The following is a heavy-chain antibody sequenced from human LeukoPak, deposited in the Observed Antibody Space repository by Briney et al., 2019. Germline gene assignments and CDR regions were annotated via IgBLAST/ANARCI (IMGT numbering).Heavy chain of an antibody. D-gene: IGHD6-19*01. CDR2: IKQDGSEK. CDR1: GFTFSSYW. V-gene: IGHV3-7*01. Sequence: GGSLRLSCAASGFTFSSYWMSWVRQAPGKGLEWVANIKQDGSEKYYVDSVKGRFTISRDNAKNSLYLQMNSLRAEDTAVYYCARASGSGWYVSDYWGQGTLVTVSS. CDR3: ARASGSGWYVSDY. J-gene: IGHJ4*02.